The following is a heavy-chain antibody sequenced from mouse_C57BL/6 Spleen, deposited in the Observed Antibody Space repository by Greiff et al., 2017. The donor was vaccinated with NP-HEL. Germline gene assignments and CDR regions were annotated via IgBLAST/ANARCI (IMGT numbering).Heavy chain of an antibody. CDR2: IDPEDGDT. CDR3: TTSLGSSPFAY. V-gene: IGHV14-1*01. Sequence: EVKLMESGAELVRPGASVKLSCTASGFNIKDYYMHWVKQRPEQGLEWIGRIDPEDGDTEYAPKFQGKATMTADTSSNTAYLQLSSLTSEDTAVYYCTTSLGSSPFAYWGQGTLVTVSA. J-gene: IGHJ3*01. D-gene: IGHD1-1*01. CDR1: GFNIKDYY.